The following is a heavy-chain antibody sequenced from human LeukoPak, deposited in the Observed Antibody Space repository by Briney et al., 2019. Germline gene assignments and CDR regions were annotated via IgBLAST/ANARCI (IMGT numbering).Heavy chain of an antibody. CDR3: ARHDYYGSGSFYYMDV. CDR1: GGSFSGYY. Sequence: PSETLSLTCAVYGGSFSGYYWSWIRQPPGKGLEWIGEINLSGSTNYNPSLKSRVTISVDTSKNQFSLKLSSVTAADTAVYYCARHDYYGSGSFYYMDVWGKETTVTVSS. J-gene: IGHJ6*03. D-gene: IGHD3-10*01. CDR2: INLSGST. V-gene: IGHV4-34*01.